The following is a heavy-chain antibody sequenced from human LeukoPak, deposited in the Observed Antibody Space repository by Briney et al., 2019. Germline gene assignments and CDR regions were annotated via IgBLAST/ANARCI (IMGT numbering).Heavy chain of an antibody. Sequence: GGSLRLSCAASGFTFSSYAMSWVRQAPGKGLEWVANIKQDGSEKHYVDSVKGRFTISRDNAKSSLYLQMNSLRAEDTAVYYCARRYFDLWGQGTLVTVSS. J-gene: IGHJ4*02. D-gene: IGHD2-15*01. CDR2: IKQDGSEK. CDR3: ARRYFDL. CDR1: GFTFSSYA. V-gene: IGHV3-7*01.